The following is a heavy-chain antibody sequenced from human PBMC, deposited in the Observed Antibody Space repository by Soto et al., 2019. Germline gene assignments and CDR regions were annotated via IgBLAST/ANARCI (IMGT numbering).Heavy chain of an antibody. CDR1: GFTLNNYY. J-gene: IGHJ4*02. Sequence: TVGSLRLSCAASGFTLNNYYLSWVRQAPGKGLEWVGNIKGDGSDPHYVDSVKGRFTISRDNAENSIYLQMNSLKAEDTAMYYCARDPVTADWGQGTLVTVSS. V-gene: IGHV3-7*03. CDR3: ARDPVTAD. CDR2: IKGDGSDP.